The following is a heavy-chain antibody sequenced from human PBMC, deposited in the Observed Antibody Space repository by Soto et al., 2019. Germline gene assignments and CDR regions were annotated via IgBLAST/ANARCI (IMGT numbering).Heavy chain of an antibody. J-gene: IGHJ3*02. CDR2: IIPILGIA. Sequence: SVKVSCKASGGTFSSYTISWVRQAPGQGLEWMGRIIPILGIANYAQKFQGRVTITADKSTSTAYMELSSLRSENTAVYYCAVEPYGSAPLYIWGQGTMVTVSS. CDR3: AVEPYGSAPLYI. D-gene: IGHD3-10*01. CDR1: GGTFSSYT. V-gene: IGHV1-69*02.